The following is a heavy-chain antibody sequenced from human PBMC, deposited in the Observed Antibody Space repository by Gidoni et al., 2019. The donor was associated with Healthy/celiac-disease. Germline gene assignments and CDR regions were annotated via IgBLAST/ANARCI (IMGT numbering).Heavy chain of an antibody. J-gene: IGHJ6*02. CDR3: ARDPPDYYGSLGYYYGMDV. V-gene: IGHV1-69*12. D-gene: IGHD3-10*01. CDR1: GGTFSSYA. CDR2: IIPIFGTA. Sequence: QVQLVQSGAEVKQPGSSVKVSCKASGGTFSSYAISWVRQAPGQGLEWMGGIIPIFGTANYAQEFQGRVTSTADESTSTAYMELSSLRSEDTAVYYCARDPPDYYGSLGYYYGMDVWGQGTTVTVSS.